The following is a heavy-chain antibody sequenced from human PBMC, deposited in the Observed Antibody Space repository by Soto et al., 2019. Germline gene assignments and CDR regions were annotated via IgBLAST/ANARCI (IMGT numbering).Heavy chain of an antibody. Sequence: QVQLVESGGGVVQPGRSLRLSCAASGFTFSSYGMHWVRQAPGKGLEWVAGISYDGSNKYYADSVKGRFTISRDNSKNTLYLQMNSLRAEDTAVYYCAKDLLAGYSSSWYYFDYWGQGTLVTVSS. CDR2: ISYDGSNK. V-gene: IGHV3-30*18. CDR3: AKDLLAGYSSSWYYFDY. CDR1: GFTFSSYG. J-gene: IGHJ4*02. D-gene: IGHD6-13*01.